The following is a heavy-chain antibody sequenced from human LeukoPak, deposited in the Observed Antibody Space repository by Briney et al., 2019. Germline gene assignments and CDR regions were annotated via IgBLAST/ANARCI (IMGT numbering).Heavy chain of an antibody. CDR1: GYTFSGTGWY. CDR2: IPPNNGDT. Sequence: ASVKVSCKASGYTFSGTGWYLYWLRQAPGQRREYRGGIPPNNGDTAYAQKFEGRAAMTRDASISTAYMELRRLRPDDTAVYFCARDGPAQMVDLDYWGQGTLVTVSS. J-gene: IGHJ4*02. D-gene: IGHD3-10*01. CDR3: ARDGPAQMVDLDY. V-gene: IGHV1-2*02.